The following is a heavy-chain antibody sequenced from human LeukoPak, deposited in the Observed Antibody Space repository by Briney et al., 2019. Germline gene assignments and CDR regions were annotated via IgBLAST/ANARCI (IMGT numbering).Heavy chain of an antibody. CDR1: GFTFSDHY. D-gene: IGHD4/OR15-4a*01. CDR2: ARNRGNGYTA. Sequence: GGSLRLSCAASGFTFSDHYIDWVRQVPGKGLEWVGRARNRGNGYTAQYAASVKGRFTFSRDDSENTVYLQMNSLKTEDTAVYFCARIMRVDYGTYYFDYWGQGTLVTVSS. J-gene: IGHJ4*02. CDR3: ARIMRVDYGTYYFDY. V-gene: IGHV3-72*01.